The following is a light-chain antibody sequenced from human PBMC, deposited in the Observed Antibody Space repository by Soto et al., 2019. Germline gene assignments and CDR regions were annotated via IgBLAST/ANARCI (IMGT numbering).Light chain of an antibody. CDR2: DNY. Sequence: QSVLTQPPSVSATPGQKVTISCSGGPSNIGNNFVSWYQRLPGTAPRVIIYDNYERPSGIPDRFSGSKSGTSATLDITGLQTGDEVDYYCATWDNLLSAGLFGGGTKLTVL. CDR3: ATWDNLLSAGL. CDR1: PSNIGNNF. V-gene: IGLV1-51*01. J-gene: IGLJ2*01.